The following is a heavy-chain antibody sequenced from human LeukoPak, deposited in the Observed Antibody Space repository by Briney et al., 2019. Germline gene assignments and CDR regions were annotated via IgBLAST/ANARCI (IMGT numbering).Heavy chain of an antibody. CDR1: GFTFSSYE. CDR3: ARVKEASAFDI. D-gene: IGHD5-12*01. J-gene: IGHJ3*02. CDR2: ISSSSSYI. Sequence: GGSLRLSCAASGFTFSSYEMNWVRQAPGKGLEWVSSISSSSSYIYYADSVKGRFTISRDNAKNSLYLQMNSLRAEDTAVYYCARVKEASAFDIWGQGTMVTASS. V-gene: IGHV3-21*01.